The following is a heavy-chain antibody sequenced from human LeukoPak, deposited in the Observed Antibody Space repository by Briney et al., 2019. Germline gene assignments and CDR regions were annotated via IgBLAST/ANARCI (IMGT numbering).Heavy chain of an antibody. Sequence: TPSETLSLTCTVSGGSISSYYWSWIRQPPGKGLEWIGYIYYSGSTNYNPSLKSRVTIPVDTSKNQFSLKLSSVTAADTAVYYCARGDVWFDPWGQGTLVTVSS. J-gene: IGHJ5*02. CDR1: GGSISSYY. CDR2: IYYSGST. CDR3: ARGDVWFDP. V-gene: IGHV4-59*01.